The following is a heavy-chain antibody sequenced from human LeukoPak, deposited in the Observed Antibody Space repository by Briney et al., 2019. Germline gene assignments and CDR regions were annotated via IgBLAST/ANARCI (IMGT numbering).Heavy chain of an antibody. CDR3: ARTYYDFWSGSRYWYFEL. Sequence: SGTLSLTCTVSSGSISSYYWSWVRQPPGKGLEWIGYIYYSGSTNYNPSLKSRVTISVDTSKNQFSLKLNSVTAADTAVYYCARTYYDFWSGSRYWYFELWGRGTLVTVSS. V-gene: IGHV4-59*08. D-gene: IGHD3-3*01. CDR1: SGSISSYY. J-gene: IGHJ2*01. CDR2: IYYSGST.